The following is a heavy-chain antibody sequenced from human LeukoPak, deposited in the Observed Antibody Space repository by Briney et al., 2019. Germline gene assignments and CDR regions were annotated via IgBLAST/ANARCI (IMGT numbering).Heavy chain of an antibody. Sequence: ASVKVSCKASGYTFTSYGISWVRQAPGQGLEWMGWISAYNGNTNYAQKLQGRVTMTTDTSTSTAYMELSSLRSEDTAIYYCARLRGYSYNFDYWGQGTLVTVSS. CDR2: ISAYNGNT. D-gene: IGHD5-18*01. J-gene: IGHJ4*02. CDR1: GYTFTSYG. CDR3: ARLRGYSYNFDY. V-gene: IGHV1-18*04.